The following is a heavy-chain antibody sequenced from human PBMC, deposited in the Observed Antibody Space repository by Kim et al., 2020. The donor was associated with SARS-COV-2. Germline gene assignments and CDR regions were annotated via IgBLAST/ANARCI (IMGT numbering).Heavy chain of an antibody. CDR3: ARDLGRHCSSTSCYTGGGFDY. CDR1: GYTFTSYY. V-gene: IGHV1-46*01. J-gene: IGHJ4*02. Sequence: ASVKVSCKASGYTFTSYYMHWVRQAPGQGLEWMGIINPSGGSTSYAQKFQGRVTMTRDTSTSTVYMELSSLRSEDTAVYYCARDLGRHCSSTSCYTGGGFDYWGQGTLVTVSS. CDR2: INPSGGST. D-gene: IGHD2-2*02.